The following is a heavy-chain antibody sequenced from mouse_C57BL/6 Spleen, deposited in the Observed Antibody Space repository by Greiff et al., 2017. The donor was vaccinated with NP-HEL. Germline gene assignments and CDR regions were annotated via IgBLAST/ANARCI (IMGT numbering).Heavy chain of an antibody. D-gene: IGHD2-3*01. CDR2: INPSSVYT. V-gene: IGHV1-4*01. Sequence: VKLMESGAELARPGASVKMSCKASGYTFTSYTMHWVKQRPGQGLEWIGYINPSSVYTKYNQKFKDKATLTADKSYSTAYMQLSSLTSEDSAVYDCARASGDMRGGDFDYWGQGTTLTVSS. CDR1: GYTFTSYT. J-gene: IGHJ2*01. CDR3: ARASGDMRGGDFDY.